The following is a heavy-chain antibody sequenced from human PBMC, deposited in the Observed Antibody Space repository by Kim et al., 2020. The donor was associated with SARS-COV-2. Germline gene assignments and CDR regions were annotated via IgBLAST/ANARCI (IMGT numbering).Heavy chain of an antibody. CDR2: ISDSGYYT. Sequence: GGSLRLSCAASGFTFNTYAMTWVRRAPGKGLEWVSTISDSGYYTYYADSVKGRFTISRDNSRNTLYLQMNSLRAEDTAIYYCAKGCSGGTCVDYWGQGTL. V-gene: IGHV3-23*01. CDR1: GFTFNTYA. J-gene: IGHJ4*02. D-gene: IGHD2-15*01. CDR3: AKGCSGGTCVDY.